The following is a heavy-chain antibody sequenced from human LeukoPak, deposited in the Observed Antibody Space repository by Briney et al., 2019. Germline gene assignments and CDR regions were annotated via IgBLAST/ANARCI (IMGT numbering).Heavy chain of an antibody. V-gene: IGHV3-21*01. CDR1: GFTFSTYS. Sequence: GSLRLSFAASGFTFSTYSMNWVRQAPGKGLEWLSSISSGGMWIYYADSLKGRFTISRDNAKNSLYLQMNSLRAEDTAVYYCAELGITMIGGVWGKGTTVTISS. CDR3: AELGITMIGGV. J-gene: IGHJ6*04. D-gene: IGHD3-10*02. CDR2: ISSGGMWI.